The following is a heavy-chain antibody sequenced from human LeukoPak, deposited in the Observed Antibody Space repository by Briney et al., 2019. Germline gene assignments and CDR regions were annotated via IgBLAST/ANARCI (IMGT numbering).Heavy chain of an antibody. D-gene: IGHD5-12*01. CDR2: INPNSGGT. V-gene: IGHV1-2*02. CDR1: GYTFTGYY. J-gene: IGHJ3*02. CDR3: ARAQAGYSGYLDAFDI. Sequence: WASVKVSCKASGYTFTGYYMHWVRQAPGQGLEWMGWINPNSGGTNYAQKFQGRVTMTRDTSISTAYMELSRLRSDDTAVYYCARAQAGYSGYLDAFDIWGQGTMVTVSS.